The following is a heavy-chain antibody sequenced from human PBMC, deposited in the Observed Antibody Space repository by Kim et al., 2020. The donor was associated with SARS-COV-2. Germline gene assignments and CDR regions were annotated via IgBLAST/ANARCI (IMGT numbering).Heavy chain of an antibody. CDR3: ATTTGYYYYYAMDV. J-gene: IGHJ6*02. Sequence: GGSLRLSCAASGFTFSDYHMTWIRQAPGKGLEWVSYISSGGSTIYYADSVKGRFTVSRDNAKNSLYLQMSSLRAEDTGVYYCATTTGYYYYYAMDVWGQGTTVTVSS. D-gene: IGHD1-26*01. CDR1: GFTFSDYH. V-gene: IGHV3-11*04. CDR2: ISSGGSTI.